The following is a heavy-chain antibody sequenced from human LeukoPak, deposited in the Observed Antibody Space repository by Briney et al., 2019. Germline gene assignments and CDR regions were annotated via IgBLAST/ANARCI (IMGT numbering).Heavy chain of an antibody. CDR1: GFTFDGYV. CDR3: ASSPDYYYMDV. J-gene: IGHJ6*03. CDR2: IKEDGSEK. Sequence: GGSLRLSCVASGFTFDGYVMHWVRQASGKGLEWVANIKEDGSEKCYVDSVKGRFTISRDNAKNTLYLQMNSLRAEDTAVYYCASSPDYYYMDVWGKGTTVTVSS. V-gene: IGHV3-7*01.